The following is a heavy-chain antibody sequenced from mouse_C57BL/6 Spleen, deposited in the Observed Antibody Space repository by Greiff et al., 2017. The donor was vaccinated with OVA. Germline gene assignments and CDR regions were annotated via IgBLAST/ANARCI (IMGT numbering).Heavy chain of an antibody. V-gene: IGHV1-64*01. CDR2: IHPNSGST. Sequence: QVQLQQPGAELVKPGASVKLSCKASGYTFTSYWMHWVKQRPGQGLEWIGMIHPNSGSTNYNEKFKSKATLTVDKSSSTAYMQLSSLTSEDSAVYYCARGGLGDYEEFAYWGQGTLVTVSA. D-gene: IGHD2-4*01. J-gene: IGHJ3*01. CDR3: ARGGLGDYEEFAY. CDR1: GYTFTSYW.